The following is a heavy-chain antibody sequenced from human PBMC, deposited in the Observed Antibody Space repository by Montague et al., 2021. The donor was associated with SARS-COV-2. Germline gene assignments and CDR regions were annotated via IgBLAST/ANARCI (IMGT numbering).Heavy chain of an antibody. J-gene: IGHJ5*02. Sequence: SETLSLTCSVSGDSITPYGDSIGGYFWSWIRQPAGKGLEWIGRIYANGNFDYNPSLNSRVSMSMDTSKQEFSMRLISVTAADTAVYYCARDEYYFGPGGEKEGAFDPWGQGILVTVSS. CDR2: IYANGNF. V-gene: IGHV4-4*07. CDR1: GDSITPYGDSIGGYF. D-gene: IGHD2/OR15-2a*01. CDR3: ARDEYYFGPGGEKEGAFDP.